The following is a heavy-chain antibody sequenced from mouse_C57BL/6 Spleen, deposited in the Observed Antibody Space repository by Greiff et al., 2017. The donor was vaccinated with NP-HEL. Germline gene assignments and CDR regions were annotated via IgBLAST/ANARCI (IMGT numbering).Heavy chain of an antibody. D-gene: IGHD2-4*01. Sequence: VQLQQSGPELVKPGASVKIPCKASGYTFTDYNMDWVKQSHGKSLEWIGDINPNNGGTIYNQKFKGKATLTVDKSSSTAYMELRSLTSEDTAVYYCARESPYDYEDAMDYWGQGTSVTVSS. CDR1: GYTFTDYN. CDR2: INPNNGGT. V-gene: IGHV1-18*01. J-gene: IGHJ4*01. CDR3: ARESPYDYEDAMDY.